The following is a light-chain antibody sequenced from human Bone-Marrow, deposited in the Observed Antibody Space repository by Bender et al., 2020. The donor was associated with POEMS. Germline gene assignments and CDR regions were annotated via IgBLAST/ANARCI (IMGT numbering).Light chain of an antibody. Sequence: SYGRTQPPSVSVSPGHTANITCSGDQLGDQYASWYQLKPGQSPVLVIYEDNKRPSGIPERFSGSNSGNIATLTISGTQALDEADYYCQAWDTSSVVFGGGTKLTVL. CDR2: EDN. CDR1: QLGDQY. V-gene: IGLV3-1*01. CDR3: QAWDTSSVV. J-gene: IGLJ2*01.